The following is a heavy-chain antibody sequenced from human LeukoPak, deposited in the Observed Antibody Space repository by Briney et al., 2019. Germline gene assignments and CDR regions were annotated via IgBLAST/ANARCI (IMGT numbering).Heavy chain of an antibody. CDR2: ISAYNGNT. CDR3: AGDTRATYYDFWSGYGGYYFDY. D-gene: IGHD3-3*01. Sequence: ASVKVSCKASGYTFTSYGISWVRQAPGQGLEWMGWISAYNGNTNYAQKLQGRVTMTTDTSPSTDYMELRSLRSDDTAVYYCAGDTRATYYDFWSGYGGYYFDYWGQGTLVTVSS. J-gene: IGHJ4*02. CDR1: GYTFTSYG. V-gene: IGHV1-18*01.